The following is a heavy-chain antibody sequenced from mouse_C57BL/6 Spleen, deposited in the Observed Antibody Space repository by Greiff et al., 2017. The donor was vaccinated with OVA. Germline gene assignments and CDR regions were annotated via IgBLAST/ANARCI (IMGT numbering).Heavy chain of an antibody. V-gene: IGHV1-55*01. Sequence: VQLQQPGAELVKPGASVKMSCKASGYTFTSYWITWVKQRPGQGLEWIGDIYPGSGSTNYNETFKSKATLTVDTSSSTAYMQLSSLTSEDSAVYYCARAGDWYFDVWGTGTTVTVSS. CDR2: IYPGSGST. J-gene: IGHJ1*03. CDR1: GYTFTSYW. CDR3: ARAGDWYFDV.